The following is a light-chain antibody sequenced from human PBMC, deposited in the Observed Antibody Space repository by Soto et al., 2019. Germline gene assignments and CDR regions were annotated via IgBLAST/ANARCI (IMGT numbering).Light chain of an antibody. CDR2: RAS. V-gene: IGKV3-15*01. CDR1: QNIYSN. J-gene: IGKJ1*01. Sequence: IVMTQSPATLSVSPGERATLTCRASQNIYSNIAWYQQRPGQAPRLLIYRASTRATGVPARFSGSGSGTEFTLTIRSLQSEDFTVYSCLQYHNLWAFGQGTKVDIK. CDR3: LQYHNLWA.